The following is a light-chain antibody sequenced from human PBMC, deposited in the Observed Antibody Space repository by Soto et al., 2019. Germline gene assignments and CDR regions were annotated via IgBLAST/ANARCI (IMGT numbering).Light chain of an antibody. V-gene: IGLV1-40*01. CDR3: QSYDSSLSGPVV. J-gene: IGLJ2*01. CDR2: GNN. CDR1: SSNIGAGYD. Sequence: QSVLTQPPSVSGAPGQRVTISCTGSSSNIGAGYDVHWYQQLPGTAPKLLIYGNNNRPSGVPDRFSGSRSGTSASLAITGLQAGDEADYYCQSYDSSLSGPVVFGGGTKLTVL.